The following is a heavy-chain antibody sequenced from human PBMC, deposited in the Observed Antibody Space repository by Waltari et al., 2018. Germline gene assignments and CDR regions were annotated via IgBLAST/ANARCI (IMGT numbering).Heavy chain of an antibody. CDR1: GFTFSDFY. Sequence: VQLVESGGGLVKPGASLRLSCAAPGFTFSDFYMSWIRRTPGKGLEWVSYISSSGYTGYYADSVKGRFTFSRDNAKNSLYLQMTSLRPEDTAVYYCARGAPFDPWGQGTLVIVSS. J-gene: IGHJ5*02. CDR3: ARGAPFDP. CDR2: ISSSGYTG. V-gene: IGHV3-11*01.